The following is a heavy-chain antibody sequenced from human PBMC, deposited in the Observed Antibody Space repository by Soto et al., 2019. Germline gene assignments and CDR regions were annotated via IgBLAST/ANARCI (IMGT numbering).Heavy chain of an antibody. Sequence: GGSLRLSCAASGFTFSSYAMSWVRQAPGKGLEWVSAISGSGGSTYYADSVKGRFTISRDNSKNTLYLQMNSLRAEDTAVYYCAKVASDDSYYDILTGLDYWGQGTLVTVSS. CDR2: ISGSGGST. J-gene: IGHJ4*02. CDR3: AKVASDDSYYDILTGLDY. V-gene: IGHV3-23*01. D-gene: IGHD3-9*01. CDR1: GFTFSSYA.